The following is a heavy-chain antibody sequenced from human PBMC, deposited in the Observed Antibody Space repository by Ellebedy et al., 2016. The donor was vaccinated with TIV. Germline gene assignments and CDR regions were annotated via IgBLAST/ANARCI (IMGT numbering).Heavy chain of an antibody. V-gene: IGHV3-23*01. Sequence: GESLKISCAASGFSFGSYAMSWVRQARGKGLEWVSAISGGGGSAYYADSVKGRFTVSRDNSKNTLYLQMNSPRADDTAVYYCAKEQMWNLPHYHDHWGQGTLVTVSS. CDR3: AKEQMWNLPHYHDH. CDR1: GFSFGSYA. J-gene: IGHJ4*02. D-gene: IGHD1-7*01. CDR2: ISGGGGSA.